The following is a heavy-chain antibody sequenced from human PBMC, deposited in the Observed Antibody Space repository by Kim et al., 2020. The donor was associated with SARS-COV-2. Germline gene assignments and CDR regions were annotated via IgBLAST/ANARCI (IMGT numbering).Heavy chain of an antibody. Sequence: QGRVTITADESTSTAYMELSSLRSEDTAVYYCARGGGDFWSGYYMGYFDYWGQGTLVTVSS. CDR3: ARGGGDFWSGYYMGYFDY. V-gene: IGHV1-69*01. J-gene: IGHJ4*02. D-gene: IGHD3-3*01.